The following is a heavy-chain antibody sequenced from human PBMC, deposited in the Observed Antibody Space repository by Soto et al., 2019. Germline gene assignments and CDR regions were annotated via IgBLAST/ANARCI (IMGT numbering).Heavy chain of an antibody. V-gene: IGHV3-30-3*01. J-gene: IGHJ3*02. Sequence: PGGSLRLSCAASGFTFSSYAMHWVRQAPGKGLEWVAVISYDGSNKYYADSVKGRFTISRDNSKNTLYLQMNSLRAEDTAVYYCARELYCGGDCFDAFDIWGQGTMVTVSS. CDR1: GFTFSSYA. CDR3: ARELYCGGDCFDAFDI. D-gene: IGHD2-21*02. CDR2: ISYDGSNK.